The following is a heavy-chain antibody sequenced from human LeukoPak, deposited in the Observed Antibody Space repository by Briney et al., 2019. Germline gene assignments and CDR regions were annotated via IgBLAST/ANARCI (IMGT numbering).Heavy chain of an antibody. CDR1: GFTVANDR. CDR2: VYGGGNT. J-gene: IGHJ4*02. CDR3: VRERFCAIVEN. V-gene: IGHV3-53*01. Sequence: GGSLRLSCAASGFTVANDRMSWVRQPPGKGLEWVSTVYGGGNTAYTDSVKGRFTISRDTSKNTLLLQMNSLRAEDTAVYFCVRERFCAIVENWGQGALVIVSS. D-gene: IGHD3-16*02.